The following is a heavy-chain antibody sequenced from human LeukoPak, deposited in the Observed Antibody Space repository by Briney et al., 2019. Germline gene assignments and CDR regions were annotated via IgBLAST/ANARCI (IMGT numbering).Heavy chain of an antibody. Sequence: ASVKVSCKASGYTFTGYYMHWVRQAPGQGLEWMGWINPNSGGTNYAQKFQGRVTMTRDTSISTAYMELSRLRSDDTAVYYCARVWFGELLGAFDIWGQGTMVTVSS. D-gene: IGHD3-10*01. V-gene: IGHV1-2*02. CDR3: ARVWFGELLGAFDI. CDR1: GYTFTGYY. J-gene: IGHJ3*02. CDR2: INPNSGGT.